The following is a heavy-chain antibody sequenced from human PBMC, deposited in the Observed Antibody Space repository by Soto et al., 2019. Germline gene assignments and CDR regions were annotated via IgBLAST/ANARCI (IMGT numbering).Heavy chain of an antibody. Sequence: QVELVQSGAEVKKPGASVKVSCKASGYTFTSYGITWGRQAPGQGLEWMGWISAYNGNTHYAQKLQGRVTMTTDTSTSTAYMELRSLRSDDTAVYYCARGTNYYGSGSVYDYYYYMDVWGKGTTVTVSS. CDR2: ISAYNGNT. D-gene: IGHD3-10*01. J-gene: IGHJ6*03. CDR3: ARGTNYYGSGSVYDYYYYMDV. V-gene: IGHV1-18*01. CDR1: GYTFTSYG.